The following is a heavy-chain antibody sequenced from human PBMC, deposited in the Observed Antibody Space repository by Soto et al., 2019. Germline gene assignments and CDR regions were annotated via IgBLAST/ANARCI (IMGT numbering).Heavy chain of an antibody. CDR2: IYRDGST. Sequence: EEQLVESGGGLIQPGGSLRLSCAASGLSVRSNYMSWVRQAPGKGLECVSVIYRDGSTYYADSVKGRFTISRDNAKNSLYLQMNSLRAEDTAVYYCARDRTSLAYYGMDVWGQGTTVTVSS. CDR1: GLSVRSNY. D-gene: IGHD6-13*01. V-gene: IGHV3-53*01. CDR3: ARDRTSLAYYGMDV. J-gene: IGHJ6*02.